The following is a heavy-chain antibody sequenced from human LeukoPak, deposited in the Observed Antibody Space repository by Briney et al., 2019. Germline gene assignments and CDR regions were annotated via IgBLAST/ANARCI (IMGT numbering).Heavy chain of an antibody. Sequence: PGGYLRLSCTAAAVTFSTYWMNWARQAPWKGLEWVASINHNGNVNYYVNSVKGRFTISRDNAKNSLYLQMSNLRAEDTAVYFCARGGGLDVWGQGATVTVSS. CDR2: INHNGNVN. J-gene: IGHJ6*02. V-gene: IGHV3-7*03. D-gene: IGHD3-16*01. CDR3: ARGGGLDV. CDR1: AVTFSTYW.